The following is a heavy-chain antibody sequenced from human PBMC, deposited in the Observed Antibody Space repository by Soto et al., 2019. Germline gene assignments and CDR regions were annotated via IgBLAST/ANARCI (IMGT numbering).Heavy chain of an antibody. Sequence: VQLWESGGGLVQPGGSLRLSCAASGSNFDSYAMNWVRQAPGKGLEWVSAISRDGGTTFYADSVKGRFTISRDNSENTLYMEMNSLRVEDTAVYYCAKGGFWVHYGMDVWGQGTTVTVSS. V-gene: IGHV3-23*01. CDR2: ISRDGGTT. CDR1: GSNFDSYA. J-gene: IGHJ6*02. D-gene: IGHD3-16*01. CDR3: AKGGFWVHYGMDV.